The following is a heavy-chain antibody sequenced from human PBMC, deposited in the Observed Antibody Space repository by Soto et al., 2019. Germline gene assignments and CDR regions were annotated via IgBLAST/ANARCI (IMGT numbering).Heavy chain of an antibody. CDR2: LSGYGATS. J-gene: IGHJ4*02. D-gene: IGHD5-12*01. CDR3: AKYMESGHDYGSFFDS. CDR1: GFTFDDYA. V-gene: IGHV3-23*01. Sequence: GGSLRLSCATSGFTFDDYAMSWVRQAPGKGLEWVSALSGYGATSYYADSVRARFTVSRDSSKNTLYLQLNSLRAEDTATYYCAKYMESGHDYGSFFDSWGPGTLVTVSS.